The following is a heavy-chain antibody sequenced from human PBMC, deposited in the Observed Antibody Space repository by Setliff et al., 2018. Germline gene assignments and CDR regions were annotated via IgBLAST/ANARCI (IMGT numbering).Heavy chain of an antibody. CDR3: VRDSVTMVRGVIRSYYYYYMDV. CDR1: GFTFSSDP. D-gene: IGHD3-10*01. CDR2: IRNDGATT. J-gene: IGHJ6*03. Sequence: LRLSCAASGFTFSSDPMNWVRQAPGKGLEWLSNIRNDGATTSYADSVKGRFTISRDNVKNSLFLQMNSLRAEDTAVYYCVRDSVTMVRGVIRSYYYYYMDVWGKGTTVTVSS. V-gene: IGHV3-48*03.